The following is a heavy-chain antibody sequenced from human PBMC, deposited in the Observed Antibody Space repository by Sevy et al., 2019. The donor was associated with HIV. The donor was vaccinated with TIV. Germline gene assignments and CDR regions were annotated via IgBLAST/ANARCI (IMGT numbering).Heavy chain of an antibody. D-gene: IGHD2-2*01. V-gene: IGHV3-23*01. J-gene: IGHJ6*02. CDR3: AKVDVVVPVADYGMDV. CDR1: RFTFSNYA. Sequence: GGSLRLSCAASRFTFSNYAMSWVRQAPGKGLEWVSSISRSGGSTYYADSVKGRFTISRDNSKNTLYLQMNRLRAEDTAVYYCAKVDVVVPVADYGMDVWGQGTTVIVSS. CDR2: ISRSGGST.